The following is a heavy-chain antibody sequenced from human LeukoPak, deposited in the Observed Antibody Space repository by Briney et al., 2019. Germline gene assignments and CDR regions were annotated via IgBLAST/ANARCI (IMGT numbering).Heavy chain of an antibody. J-gene: IGHJ4*02. V-gene: IGHV3-48*01. CDR1: GFTFSSYS. Sequence: PGGSLRLSCAASGFTFSSYSMNWVRQAPGKGLEWVSYISSNSSTIYYADSVKGRFTISRDNAKNSLYLQMNSLRAEDTAVYYCARKRGEPYSSSWYDYWGQGTLVTVSS. CDR2: ISSNSSTI. CDR3: ARKRGEPYSSSWYDY. D-gene: IGHD6-13*01.